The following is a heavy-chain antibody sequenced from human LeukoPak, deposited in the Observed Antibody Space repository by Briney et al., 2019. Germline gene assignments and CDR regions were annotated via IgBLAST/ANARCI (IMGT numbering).Heavy chain of an antibody. V-gene: IGHV3-48*02. CDR2: ISSTGLTV. J-gene: IGHJ4*02. CDR1: GFTFSTYA. Sequence: GGSLRLSCAASGFTFSTYAMNWVRQAPGKGLECVSYISSTGLTVKYADSVKGRFTVSRDNAKNSLFLQMNSPRDEDTAVYFCVREWFGESLWGQGTLVTVSS. CDR3: VREWFGESL. D-gene: IGHD3-10*01.